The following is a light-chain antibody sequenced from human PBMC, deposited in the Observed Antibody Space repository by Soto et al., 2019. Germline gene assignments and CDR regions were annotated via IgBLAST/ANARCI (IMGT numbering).Light chain of an antibody. CDR1: SSDVGGYNY. CDR3: TSYTSSSTGV. Sequence: QSALTQPASVSGSPGQSITISCTAISSDVGGYNYVSWYQQHPGKAPKLMIYEVSNRPSGVSNRFSGSKSGNTASLTISGLQAEDEADYYCTSYTSSSTGVFGGGTKVTVL. J-gene: IGLJ3*02. CDR2: EVS. V-gene: IGLV2-14*01.